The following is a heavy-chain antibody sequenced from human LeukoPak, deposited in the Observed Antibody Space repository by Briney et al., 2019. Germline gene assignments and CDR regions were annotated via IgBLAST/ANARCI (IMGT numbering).Heavy chain of an antibody. V-gene: IGHV3-9*01. J-gene: IGHJ3*02. CDR3: AKAKHVAVAGHDAFDI. CDR1: GFTFDDYA. CDR2: ISWNSGSI. Sequence: PGGSLRLSCAASGFTFDDYAMHWVGQAPGKGVEGVSGISWNSGSIDYADSVKGRFTISRDNAKNSLYLQMNSLRAEDTALYYCAKAKHVAVAGHDAFDIWGQGTMVTVSS. D-gene: IGHD6-19*01.